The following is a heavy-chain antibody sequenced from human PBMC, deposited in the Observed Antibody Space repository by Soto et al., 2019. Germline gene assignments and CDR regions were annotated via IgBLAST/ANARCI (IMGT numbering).Heavy chain of an antibody. V-gene: IGHV3-74*01. CDR3: ASSLLTPFDY. CDR2: INSDGGST. J-gene: IGHJ4*02. Sequence: PGGSLRLSCAASGFTFSTYWMHWVRQVPGKGLVWVSRINSDGGSTTYADSVKGRFTTSRDNAKSTLYLQLNSLRVEDTAVYYCASSLLTPFDYWGQGTLVTVSS. CDR1: GFTFSTYW. D-gene: IGHD7-27*01.